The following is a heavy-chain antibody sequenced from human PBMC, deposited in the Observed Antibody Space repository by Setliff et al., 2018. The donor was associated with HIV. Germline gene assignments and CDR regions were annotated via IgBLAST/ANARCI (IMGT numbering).Heavy chain of an antibody. V-gene: IGHV4-38-2*01. J-gene: IGHJ5*01. Sequence: SETLSLTCAVSGYSIRSGYYWAWIRQPPGKGLEWIGEINHSGSTNYNPSLKRRVTISVDTSKNQFSLKLNSVTAADTAVYYCARVRLELRQYWFDSWGQGSPVTVSS. CDR3: ARVRLELRQYWFDS. CDR1: GYSIRSGYY. CDR2: INHSGST. D-gene: IGHD1-7*01.